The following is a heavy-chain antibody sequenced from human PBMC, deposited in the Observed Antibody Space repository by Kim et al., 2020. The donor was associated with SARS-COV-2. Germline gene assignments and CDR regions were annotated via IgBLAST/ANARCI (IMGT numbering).Heavy chain of an antibody. D-gene: IGHD1-1*01. J-gene: IGHJ6*02. CDR2: IWYDGSNK. CDR3: ARDLTGGNYYGMDV. Sequence: GGSLRLSCAASGFTFSSYGMHWVRQAPGKGLEWVAVIWYDGSNKYYADSVKGRFTISRDNSKNTLYLQMNSLRAEDTAVYYCARDLTGGNYYGMDVWGQGTTVTVSS. CDR1: GFTFSSYG. V-gene: IGHV3-33*01.